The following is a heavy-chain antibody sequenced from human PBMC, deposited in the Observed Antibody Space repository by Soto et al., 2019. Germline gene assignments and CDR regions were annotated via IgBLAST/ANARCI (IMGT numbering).Heavy chain of an antibody. CDR2: IYYSGST. CDR1: GGSVSSGSYY. V-gene: IGHV4-61*03. Sequence: QVQLQESGPGLVKPSETLSLTCTVSGGSVSSGSYYWSWIRQPPGKGLEWIGYIYYSGSTNYNPHLESRVTISVDKSKNHCSLKLSSVNAADTAVYYCARDPCIAVAGTRWGQGTLVTVSS. D-gene: IGHD6-19*01. CDR3: ARDPCIAVAGTR. J-gene: IGHJ4*02.